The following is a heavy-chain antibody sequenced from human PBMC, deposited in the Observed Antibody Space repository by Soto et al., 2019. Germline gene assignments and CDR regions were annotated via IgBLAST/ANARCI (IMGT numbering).Heavy chain of an antibody. Sequence: GGSLRLSCAASGFTFSSYEMNCVRQAPGKWLEWVSYISSSGSTIYYADSVKGRFTISRDNAKNSLYLQMNSPRAQATAVYYCASRASTEQGYCSGPSCYYEHRFDYWGQGTLVTVSS. CDR2: ISSSGSTI. J-gene: IGHJ4*02. CDR3: ASRASTEQGYCSGPSCYYEHRFDY. V-gene: IGHV3-48*03. CDR1: GFTFSSYE. D-gene: IGHD2-15*01.